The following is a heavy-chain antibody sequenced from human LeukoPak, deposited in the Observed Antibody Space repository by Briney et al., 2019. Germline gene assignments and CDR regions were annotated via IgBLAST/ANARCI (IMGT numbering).Heavy chain of an antibody. CDR2: VTYSGSST. CDR1: GFTFSTYA. J-gene: IGHJ4*02. CDR3: AKGGIATAGGIDY. Sequence: PGGSLRLSCAASGFTFSTYAMSWVRQAPGKGLGWVSSVTYSGSSTYYVDSVKGRFTISRDNSKNTLYLQMNSLRAEDTALYFCAKGGIATAGGIDYWGQGALVTVSS. D-gene: IGHD6-13*01. V-gene: IGHV3-23*01.